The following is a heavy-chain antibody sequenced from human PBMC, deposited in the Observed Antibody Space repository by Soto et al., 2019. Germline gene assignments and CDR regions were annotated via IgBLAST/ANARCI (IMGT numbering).Heavy chain of an antibody. CDR2: IYYSGST. J-gene: IGHJ4*02. V-gene: IGHV4-39*01. CDR3: ARPEGQYCSSSFDF. D-gene: IGHD6-6*01. CDR1: GGSISSSSYY. Sequence: PSETLSLTCTVSGGSISSSSYYWGWIHQPPGKGLEWIGSIYYSGSTYYNPSLKSRVTISVDTSKNQFSLKLSSVTAADTAVYYCARPEGQYCSSSFDFWGQGTLVTVSS.